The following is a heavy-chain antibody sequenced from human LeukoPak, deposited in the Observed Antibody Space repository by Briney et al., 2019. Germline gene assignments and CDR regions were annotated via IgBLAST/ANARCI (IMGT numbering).Heavy chain of an antibody. J-gene: IGHJ6*02. V-gene: IGHV1-2*02. CDR2: INPNSGGT. CDR1: GYTFTGYY. D-gene: IGHD2-15*01. Sequence: GASVKVSCKASGYTFTGYYMHWVRQAPGQELEWMGWINPNSGGTNYAQKFQGRVTMTRDTSISTAYMELSRLRSDDTAVYYCARDRCSGGSCYSGYYGMDVWGQGTTVTVSS. CDR3: ARDRCSGGSCYSGYYGMDV.